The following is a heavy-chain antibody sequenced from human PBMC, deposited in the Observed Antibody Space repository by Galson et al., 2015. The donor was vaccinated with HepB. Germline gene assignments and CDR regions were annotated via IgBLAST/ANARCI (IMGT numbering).Heavy chain of an antibody. CDR1: GFTFSSYA. V-gene: IGHV3-30-3*01. Sequence: SLRLSCAASGFTFSSYALHWVRQAPGKGLEWVAVISYDGTNKHYAESVKGRFTISRDNSKHTLYLQMNSPRGEDTAVYYCARVPHSSSLLGYYHYGMDVWGRGTTVTVSS. D-gene: IGHD6-6*01. J-gene: IGHJ6*02. CDR2: ISYDGTNK. CDR3: ARVPHSSSLLGYYHYGMDV.